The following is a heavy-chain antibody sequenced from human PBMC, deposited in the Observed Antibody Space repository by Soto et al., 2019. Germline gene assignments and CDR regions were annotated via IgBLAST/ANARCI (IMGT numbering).Heavy chain of an antibody. V-gene: IGHV1-46*01. CDR3: VRDRAQAWIRL. D-gene: IGHD5-18*01. J-gene: IGHJ4*02. CDR2: INPSGGST. CDR1: GYTFTSYY. Sequence: ASVKVSCKASGYTFTSYYMHWVRQAPGQGLEWMGIINPSGGSTSYAQKFQGRVTMTRDTSTSTVYMELSSLSAGDTAVYYCVRDRAQAWIRLWGQGTLVTVSS.